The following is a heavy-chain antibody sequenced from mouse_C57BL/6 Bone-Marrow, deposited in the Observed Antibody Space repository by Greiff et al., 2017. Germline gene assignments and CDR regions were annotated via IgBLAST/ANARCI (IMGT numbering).Heavy chain of an antibody. J-gene: IGHJ3*01. CDR1: GFTFTTYA. CDR2: IRSKSSNYAT. Sequence: QVVESGGGLVQPKGSLKLSCAASGFTFTTYAMHWVRQAPGKGLEWVARIRSKSSNYATYYADSVKDRFTISRDDSQSMLYLQMHNLKTEDTAMYYCVRGGVYSNSPGFAYWGQGTLVTVSA. D-gene: IGHD2-5*01. CDR3: VRGGVYSNSPGFAY. V-gene: IGHV10-3*01.